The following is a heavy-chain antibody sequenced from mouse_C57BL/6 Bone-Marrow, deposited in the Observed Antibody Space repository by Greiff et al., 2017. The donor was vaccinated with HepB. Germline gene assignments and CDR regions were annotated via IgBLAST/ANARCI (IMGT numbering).Heavy chain of an antibody. V-gene: IGHV7-1*01. CDR1: GFTFSDFY. CDR2: SRNKANDYTT. J-gene: IGHJ4*01. CDR3: ARDAWDDAMDY. D-gene: IGHD4-1*01. Sequence: EVQLVESGGGLVQSGRSLRLSCATSGFTFSDFYMEWVRQAPGKGLEWIAASRNKANDYTTEYSASVKGRFIVSRDTSQSILYLQMNALRAEDTAIYYCARDAWDDAMDYWGQGTSVTVSS.